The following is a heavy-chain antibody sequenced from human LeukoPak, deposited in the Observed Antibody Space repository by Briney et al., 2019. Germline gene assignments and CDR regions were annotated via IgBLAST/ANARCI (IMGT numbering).Heavy chain of an antibody. CDR1: GFTFSSYE. CDR3: ARIRGIAAAGDY. D-gene: IGHD6-13*01. J-gene: IGHJ4*02. V-gene: IGHV3-48*03. CDR2: IGTSDSST. Sequence: GGSLILSCAASGFTFSSYEMNWVRQAPGKGLEWVSYIGTSDSSTYYADSVKGRFTISRDNAKNSLYLQMNSLTAEDTAVYYCARIRGIAAAGDYWGQGTLVTVSS.